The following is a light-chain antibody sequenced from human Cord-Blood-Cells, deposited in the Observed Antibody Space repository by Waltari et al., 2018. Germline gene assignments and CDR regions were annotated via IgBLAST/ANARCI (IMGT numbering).Light chain of an antibody. CDR2: DAS. CDR1: QDISNY. Sequence: DIQMTQSPSSLSASVGDRVTITCQASQDISNYLNWNQQKPGKAPKLPIYDASNLETGVPSRFSGSGSGTDFTFTISSLQPEDIATYYCQQYDNLPLTFGGGTKVEIK. J-gene: IGKJ4*01. CDR3: QQYDNLPLT. V-gene: IGKV1-33*01.